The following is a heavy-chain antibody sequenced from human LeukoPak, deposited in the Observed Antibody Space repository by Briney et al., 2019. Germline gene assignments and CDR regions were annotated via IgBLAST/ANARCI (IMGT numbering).Heavy chain of an antibody. CDR3: AKEGVGSGDYSN. CDR2: INHSGST. Sequence: SETLSLTCAVYGGSFSGYYWSWIRQPPGKGLEWIGEINHSGSTNYNPSLKSRVTISVDTSKNQFSLKLSSVTAADTAVYYCAKEGVGSGDYSNWGQGTLVTASS. D-gene: IGHD4-17*01. V-gene: IGHV4-34*01. CDR1: GGSFSGYY. J-gene: IGHJ4*02.